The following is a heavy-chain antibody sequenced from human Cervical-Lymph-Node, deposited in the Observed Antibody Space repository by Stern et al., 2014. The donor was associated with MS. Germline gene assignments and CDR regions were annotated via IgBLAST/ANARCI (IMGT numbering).Heavy chain of an antibody. CDR1: GYSFASYW. V-gene: IGHV5-51*03. CDR3: ARLSPVVVVDVTFQGPVDY. CDR2: IYPGDSDT. Sequence: VQLVQSGAEVKKPGKSLKISCKGSGYSFASYWIGWVRQMPGKGLEWMGIIYPGDSDTRYSPSFQGQVTMSADKSSSTAYLQWSSLQASDTAMYYCARLSPVVVVDVTFQGPVDYWGQGTLVTVSS. J-gene: IGHJ4*02. D-gene: IGHD2-15*01.